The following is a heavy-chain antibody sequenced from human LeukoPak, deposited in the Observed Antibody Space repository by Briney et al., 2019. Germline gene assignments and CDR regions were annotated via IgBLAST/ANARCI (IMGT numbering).Heavy chain of an antibody. D-gene: IGHD3-22*01. J-gene: IGHJ4*02. CDR2: ISGSGGST. CDR3: AKDGGYYYDSSGYRPFFDY. Sequence: GGSLRLSCAASGFTFSSYAMSWVRQAPGKGLEWVSAISGSGGSTYYADSVKGRFTIPRDNSKNTLYLQMNSLRAEDMAVYYCAKDGGYYYDSSGYRPFFDYWGQGTLVTVSS. CDR1: GFTFSSYA. V-gene: IGHV3-23*01.